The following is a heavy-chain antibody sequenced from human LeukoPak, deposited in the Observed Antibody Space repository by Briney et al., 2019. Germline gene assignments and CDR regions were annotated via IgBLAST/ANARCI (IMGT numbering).Heavy chain of an antibody. CDR3: ARGGASTGYFYDS. CDR1: GFTFSSYE. Sequence: GGSLRLSCAAFGFTFSSYEIYWVRQAPGKGLEWVSYISSSGTGMNYVDSVKGRFTISRDNAKNSLYLQMNSLRGEDTAIYYCARGGASTGYFYDSWGQGTLVTVSA. D-gene: IGHD3-9*01. V-gene: IGHV3-48*03. CDR2: ISSSGTGM. J-gene: IGHJ5*01.